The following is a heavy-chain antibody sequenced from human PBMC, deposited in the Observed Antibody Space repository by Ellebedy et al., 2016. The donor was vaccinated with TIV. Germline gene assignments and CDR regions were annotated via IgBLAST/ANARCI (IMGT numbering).Heavy chain of an antibody. D-gene: IGHD3-22*01. CDR3: AKVQAVVYYYYGMDF. CDR2: ISYDGSNN. V-gene: IGHV3-30*06. J-gene: IGHJ6*02. Sequence: GESLKISCAASGFTFSSYGMHWVRQAPGKGLEWVAFISYDGSNNYYADSVKGRFTISRDNSKNTLYLQMNSLRAEDTAVYYCAKVQAVVYYYYGMDFWGQGTTVTVSS. CDR1: GFTFSSYG.